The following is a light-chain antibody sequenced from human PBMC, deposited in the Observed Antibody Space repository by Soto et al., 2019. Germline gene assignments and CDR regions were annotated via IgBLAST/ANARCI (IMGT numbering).Light chain of an antibody. CDR3: QQDRSSPNT. J-gene: IGKJ5*01. CDR2: GAS. CDR1: QSVSSSY. Sequence: ENVFTQSPFTXSSYPGQRAPTPCRDRQSVSSSYLDWYQQKPGQDXRXXXYGASSRATGIPDRFRGSGSGNEFNLTISRLEPEDFAVYSCQQDRSSPNTFGHGTRLEI. V-gene: IGKV3-20*01.